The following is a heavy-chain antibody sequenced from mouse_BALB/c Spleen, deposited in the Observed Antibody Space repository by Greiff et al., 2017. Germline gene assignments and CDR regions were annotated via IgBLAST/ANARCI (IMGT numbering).Heavy chain of an antibody. CDR1: GYSFTGYY. CDR2: ISCYNGAT. D-gene: IGHD1-1*01. Sequence: LVKTGASVKISCKASGYSFTGYYMHWVKQSHGKSLEWIGYISCYNGATSYNQKFTGKATFTVDTSSSTAYMQFNSLTSEDSAVYYCARTDGSSSWFAYWGQGTLVTVSA. V-gene: IGHV1S34*01. J-gene: IGHJ3*01. CDR3: ARTDGSSSWFAY.